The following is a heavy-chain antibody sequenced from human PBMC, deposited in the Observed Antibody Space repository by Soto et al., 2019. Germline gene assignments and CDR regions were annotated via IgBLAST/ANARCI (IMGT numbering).Heavy chain of an antibody. Sequence: ASVKVSCKAYGGTFSSYAINWVRQAPGQGLEWMGGVIPIFGTTNYVQKFQGRVTITADESTSTAYMELSSLRSEDSAVYYCARSLGYCSSSTCYSLQFLEWSLRGMDVWGQGTTVTVS. CDR1: GGTFSSYA. CDR2: VIPIFGTT. V-gene: IGHV1-69*13. CDR3: ARSLGYCSSSTCYSLQFLEWSLRGMDV. J-gene: IGHJ6*02. D-gene: IGHD2-2*01.